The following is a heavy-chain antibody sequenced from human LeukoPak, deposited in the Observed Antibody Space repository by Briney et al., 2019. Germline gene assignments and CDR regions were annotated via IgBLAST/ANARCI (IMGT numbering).Heavy chain of an antibody. V-gene: IGHV3-11*04. J-gene: IGHJ3*02. CDR1: GFTFSDYY. CDR2: ITSSGSTI. Sequence: GGSLRLSCAASGFTFSDYYMSWIRQAPGKGLEWVSYITSSGSTIYYADSVKGRFTISRDNAKNSLYLQMNSLRAEDTAVYYCALGYSSSWPTFDIWGQGTMVTVSS. CDR3: ALGYSSSWPTFDI. D-gene: IGHD6-13*01.